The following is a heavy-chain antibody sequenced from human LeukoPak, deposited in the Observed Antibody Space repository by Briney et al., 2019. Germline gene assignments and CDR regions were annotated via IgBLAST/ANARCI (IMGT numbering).Heavy chain of an antibody. CDR2: ISGSGGST. V-gene: IGHV3-23*01. D-gene: IGHD6-6*01. CDR1: AFTFSSYA. J-gene: IGHJ4*02. Sequence: PGASLRLSCAASAFTFSSYAMSWVRQAPGKGLEWVSAISGSGGSTYYADSVKGRFTISRDNSKNTLYLQMNSLRAEDTAVYYCAKDEWSIAALTFDYWGQGTLVTVSS. CDR3: AKDEWSIAALTFDY.